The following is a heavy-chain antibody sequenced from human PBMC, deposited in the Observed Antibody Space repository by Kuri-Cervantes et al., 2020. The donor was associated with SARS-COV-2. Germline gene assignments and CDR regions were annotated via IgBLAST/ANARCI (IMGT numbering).Heavy chain of an antibody. CDR3: ARRCSSTSCYNPSKSFDY. V-gene: IGHV4-34*01. Sequence: GSLRLSCAVYGGSFSGYYWSWIRQPPGKGLEWIGSIYYSGSTYYNPSLKSRVTISVDTSKNQFSLKLSSVTAADTAVYYCARRCSSTSCYNPSKSFDYWGQGTLVTVSS. CDR1: GGSFSGYY. J-gene: IGHJ4*02. CDR2: IYYSGST. D-gene: IGHD2-2*02.